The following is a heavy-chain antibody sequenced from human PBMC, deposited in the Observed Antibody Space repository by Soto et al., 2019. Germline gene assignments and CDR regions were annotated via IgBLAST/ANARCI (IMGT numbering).Heavy chain of an antibody. V-gene: IGHV3-7*01. CDR1: GFNFRRYW. CDR2: IKEDGSEQ. J-gene: IGHJ4*02. CDR3: ARDPTASYGDSLLFDY. Sequence: EVQLVESGGGLVQPGGSLRLSWAASGFNFRRYWMSWVRQAPGKGLEWVANIKEDGSEQYYVDSVKGRFTIFRDNAKNSLSLQMNSLRAEDTAIYYCARDPTASYGDSLLFDYWGQGTLVIVSS. D-gene: IGHD4-17*01.